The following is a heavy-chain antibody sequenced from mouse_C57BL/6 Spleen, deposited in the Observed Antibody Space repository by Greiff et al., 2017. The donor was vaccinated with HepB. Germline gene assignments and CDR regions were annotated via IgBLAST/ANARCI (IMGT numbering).Heavy chain of an antibody. V-gene: IGHV1-54*01. Sequence: VKLMESGAELVRPGTSVKVSCKASGYAFTNYLIEWVKQRPGQGLEWIGVINPGSGGTNYNEKFKGKATLTADKSSSTAYMQLSSLTSEDSAVYFCARYGSTYDAMDYWGQGTSVTVSS. J-gene: IGHJ4*01. CDR3: ARYGSTYDAMDY. D-gene: IGHD1-1*01. CDR1: GYAFTNYL. CDR2: INPGSGGT.